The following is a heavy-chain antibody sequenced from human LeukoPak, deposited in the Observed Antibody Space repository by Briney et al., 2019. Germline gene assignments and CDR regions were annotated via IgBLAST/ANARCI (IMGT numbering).Heavy chain of an antibody. J-gene: IGHJ6*02. CDR2: INSDGSIT. CDR1: GFTFTTYW. D-gene: IGHD5-18*01. V-gene: IGHV3-74*01. Sequence: GGSLRLSCAASGFTFTTYWMHWGRQAPGKGLVWVSHINSDGSITSYADSVKGRFTTSRDNAKNTLYLQMNSLRAEDTAVYYCARDAVDTANAVWGQGTTVTVSS. CDR3: ARDAVDTANAV.